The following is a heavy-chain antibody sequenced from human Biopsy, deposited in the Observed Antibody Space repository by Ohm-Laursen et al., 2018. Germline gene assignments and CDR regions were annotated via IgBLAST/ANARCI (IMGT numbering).Heavy chain of an antibody. CDR1: GGDINSYY. V-gene: IGHV4-59*01. D-gene: IGHD3-22*01. CDR2: VYYTGST. Sequence: GTLSLTCNVSGGDINSYYWSWIRQPPGKGLEWIGYVYYTGSTDYNPSLQSRVTISVDTSKNHFSLRLRSVTPADTAIYYCARDRGYYSDRTVPGYFDLWGRGTLVTVSS. J-gene: IGHJ2*01. CDR3: ARDRGYYSDRTVPGYFDL.